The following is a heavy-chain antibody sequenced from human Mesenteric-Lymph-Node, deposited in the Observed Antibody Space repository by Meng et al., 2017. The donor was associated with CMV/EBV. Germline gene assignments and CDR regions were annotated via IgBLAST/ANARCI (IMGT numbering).Heavy chain of an antibody. CDR1: GGSISSYY. J-gene: IGHJ5*02. Sequence: SETLSLTCTVSGGSISSYYWSWIRQPPGKGLEWIGYIYYSGSTNYNPSLKSRVTISVDTSKNQFSLKLSSVTAADTAVYYCASLFRLIAALPWGQGTLVTVSS. V-gene: IGHV4-59*12. D-gene: IGHD6-6*01. CDR2: IYYSGST. CDR3: ASLFRLIAALP.